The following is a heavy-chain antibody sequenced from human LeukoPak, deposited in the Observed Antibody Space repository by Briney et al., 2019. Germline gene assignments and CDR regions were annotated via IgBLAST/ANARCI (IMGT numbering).Heavy chain of an antibody. CDR3: ATGGDLYCTTANCLPFDY. J-gene: IGHJ4*02. V-gene: IGHV3-30-3*01. CDR1: RFKFSAHA. CDR2: ISYDGSKK. Sequence: GRSLRLSCAASRFKFSAHAMHWVRQAPGKGLEWVAFISYDGSKKYYADSVQGRFTISRDNSKNSLYLQMDNLRVEDTAVYHCATGGDLYCTTANCLPFDYWGQGTLVTVSS. D-gene: IGHD2-8*01.